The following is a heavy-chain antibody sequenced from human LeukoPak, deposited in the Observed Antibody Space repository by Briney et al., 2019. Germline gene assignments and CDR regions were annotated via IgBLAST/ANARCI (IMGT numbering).Heavy chain of an antibody. CDR2: ISSSSSYI. J-gene: IGHJ4*02. V-gene: IGHV3-21*01. CDR1: GFTFSSYS. D-gene: IGHD3-22*01. Sequence: SGGSLRLSCAASGFTFSSYSMNWVCQAPGKGLEWVSSISSSSSYIYYADSVKGRFTISRDNAKNSLYLQMNSLRAEDTAVYYCARDGYYYDSSGYYYTYYFHYWGQGTLVNVSS. CDR3: ARDGYYYDSSGYYYTYYFHY.